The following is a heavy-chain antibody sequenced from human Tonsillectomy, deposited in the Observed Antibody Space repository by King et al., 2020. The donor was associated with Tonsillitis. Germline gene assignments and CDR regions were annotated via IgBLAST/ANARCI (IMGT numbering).Heavy chain of an antibody. CDR1: GDPMTISY. Sequence: QLQESGPGLVKPSETLSLTCTVSGDPMTISYWSWIRQPAGKGLEWIGRIFSRGSTNSNPSLKSRVTMSVDTSKNQFSLKLSSVTAADTAVYYCARGGPSGSGSSPGYYGMDVWGQGTTVTVSS. J-gene: IGHJ6*02. D-gene: IGHD3-10*01. V-gene: IGHV4-4*07. CDR2: IFSRGST. CDR3: ARGGPSGSGSSPGYYGMDV.